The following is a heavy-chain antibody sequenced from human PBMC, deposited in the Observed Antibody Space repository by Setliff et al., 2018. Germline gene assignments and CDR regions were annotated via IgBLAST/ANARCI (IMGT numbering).Heavy chain of an antibody. Sequence: GGSLRLSCAASGFTFSSYGMHWVRQAPGKGLEWVAFIRYDGSNKYYADSLKGRLTISRDNAKNSLYLRLNSLRAEDTAVYYCASNPRKGRSGGYFYDDPYYYYMDVWGKGTTVTVSS. CDR3: ASNPRKGRSGGYFYDDPYYYYMDV. CDR2: IRYDGSNK. D-gene: IGHD1-26*01. J-gene: IGHJ6*03. V-gene: IGHV3-30*02. CDR1: GFTFSSYG.